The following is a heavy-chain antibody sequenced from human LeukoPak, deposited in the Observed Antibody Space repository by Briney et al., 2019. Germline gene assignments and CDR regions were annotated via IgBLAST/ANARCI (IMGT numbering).Heavy chain of an antibody. CDR1: GFTFSSYE. CDR2: ISSSGSTI. V-gene: IGHV3-48*03. D-gene: IGHD3-10*02. CDR3: AELGTTMIGGV. Sequence: GGSLRLSCAASGFTFSSYEMNWVRQAPGKGLEWVSYISSSGSTIYYADSVKGRFTISRDNAKNSLYLQMNSQRAEDTAVYYCAELGTTMIGGVWGKGTTVTISS. J-gene: IGHJ6*04.